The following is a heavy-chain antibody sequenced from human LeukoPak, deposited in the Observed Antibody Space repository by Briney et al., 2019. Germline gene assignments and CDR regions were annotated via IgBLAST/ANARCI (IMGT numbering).Heavy chain of an antibody. CDR1: GDSVSSKSAA. Sequence: SQTLSLTCAISGDSVSSKSAAWNWIRQSPSRGLEWLGRTYYRSKWNSDYAVSVKSRITIYPGTSKNQVSLQLKSVTPEDTAVYYCTRSRADLDYWGQGTLVIVSS. V-gene: IGHV6-1*01. D-gene: IGHD3/OR15-3a*01. CDR3: TRSRADLDY. CDR2: TYYRSKWNS. J-gene: IGHJ4*02.